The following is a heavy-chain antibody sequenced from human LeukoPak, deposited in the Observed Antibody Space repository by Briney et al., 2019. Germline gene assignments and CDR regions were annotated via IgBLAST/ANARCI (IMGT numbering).Heavy chain of an antibody. CDR3: ARYCSGGSCYSTYLDY. CDR2: ISSSSSYI. J-gene: IGHJ4*02. Sequence: PGGSLRLSCAASGFTFSSYSMNWVRQAPGKGLEWVSSISSSSSYIYYADSVKGRFTISRDNAKNSLYLQMNSLRAEDTAVYYCARYCSGGSCYSTYLDYWGQGTLVTVSS. CDR1: GFTFSSYS. D-gene: IGHD2-15*01. V-gene: IGHV3-21*01.